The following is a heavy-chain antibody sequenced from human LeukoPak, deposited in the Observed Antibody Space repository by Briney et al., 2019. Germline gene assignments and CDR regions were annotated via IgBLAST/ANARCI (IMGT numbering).Heavy chain of an antibody. D-gene: IGHD5-18*01. CDR2: INPSGGSR. J-gene: IGHJ6*02. Sequence: ASVKVSCKASGYTFTSYYMHCVRQAPGQGLEWMGIINPSGGSRSYAQKFQGRVTMTMDTSTSTVYMELSSLRSEDTAVYYCARCLWLTRSNVITFGRAVLGMDVWGQGTTVTVSS. CDR3: ARCLWLTRSNVITFGRAVLGMDV. V-gene: IGHV1-46*01. CDR1: GYTFTSYY.